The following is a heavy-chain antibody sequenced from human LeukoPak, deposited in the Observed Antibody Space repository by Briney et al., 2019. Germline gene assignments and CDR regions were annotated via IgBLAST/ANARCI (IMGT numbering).Heavy chain of an antibody. J-gene: IGHJ4*02. V-gene: IGHV3-23*01. D-gene: IGHD6-13*01. Sequence: PGGPLRLSCAASGFTFSSYAMSWVRQAPGKGLEWVSAISGSGGSTYYADSVKGRFTISRDNSKNTLYLQMNSLRAEDTAVYYCAKDKVWSSSYLFDYWGQGTLVTVSS. CDR2: ISGSGGST. CDR3: AKDKVWSSSYLFDY. CDR1: GFTFSSYA.